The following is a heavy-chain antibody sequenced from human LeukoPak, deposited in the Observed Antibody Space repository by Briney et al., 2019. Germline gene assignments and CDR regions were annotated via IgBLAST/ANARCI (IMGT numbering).Heavy chain of an antibody. CDR3: ARGGRWLNYYDSSGPEY. Sequence: ASVEVSCKASGYTFTGYYMHWVRQAPGQGLEWMGWINPNSGGTNYAQKFQGRVTMTRDTSISTAYMELGRLRSDDTAVYYCARGGRWLNYYDSSGPEYWGQGTLVTVSS. CDR1: GYTFTGYY. V-gene: IGHV1-2*02. J-gene: IGHJ4*02. D-gene: IGHD3-22*01. CDR2: INPNSGGT.